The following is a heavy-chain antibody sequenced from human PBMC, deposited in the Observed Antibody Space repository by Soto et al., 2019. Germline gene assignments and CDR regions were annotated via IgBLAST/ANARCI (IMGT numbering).Heavy chain of an antibody. Sequence: GVWLRIPWTGSDCSFSTNWIAWMRHMPEKGLPWLGLIHPGASDTSYSPSSLGQVTISADKSISTAHLQWSSVKAEDTAMYYCARQIRLYGSWSNKCYYYGLDVWGQGTTVTVSS. J-gene: IGHJ6*01. CDR1: DCSFSTNW. V-gene: IGHV5-51*01. CDR3: ARQIRLYGSWSNKCYYYGLDV. D-gene: IGHD3-3*01. CDR2: IHPGASDT.